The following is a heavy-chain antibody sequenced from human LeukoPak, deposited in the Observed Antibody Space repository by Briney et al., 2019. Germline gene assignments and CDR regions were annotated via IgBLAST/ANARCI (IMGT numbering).Heavy chain of an antibody. CDR1: GFTFSSYG. J-gene: IGHJ4*02. Sequence: PGRSLRLSCAASGFTFSSYGMHWVRQAQGKGLEWVAVISYDGSNKYYADSVKGRFTISRDNSKNTLYLQMNSLRAEDTAVYYCAKTTIGYCSSTSCYYSPLDYWGQGTLVTVSS. D-gene: IGHD2-2*01. CDR3: AKTTIGYCSSTSCYYSPLDY. V-gene: IGHV3-30*18. CDR2: ISYDGSNK.